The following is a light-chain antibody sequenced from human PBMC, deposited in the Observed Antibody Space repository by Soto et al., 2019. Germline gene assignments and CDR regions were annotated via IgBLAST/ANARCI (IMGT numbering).Light chain of an antibody. Sequence: QSALTQPRSVSGSPGQSVTISCTGTSSDVGGYNYVSWYQQHPDKAPKVMIYDVTKRPSGVPDRFSGSMSGNTASLTISGLQAEDEADYYCCSYAGSYIYVFGTG. CDR2: DVT. CDR1: SSDVGGYNY. V-gene: IGLV2-11*01. CDR3: CSYAGSYIYV. J-gene: IGLJ1*01.